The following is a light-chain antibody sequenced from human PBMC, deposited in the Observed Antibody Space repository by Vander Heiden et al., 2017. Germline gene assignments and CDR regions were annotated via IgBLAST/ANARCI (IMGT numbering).Light chain of an antibody. CDR1: QSLLHSNGYNY. V-gene: IGKV2-28*01. Sequence: DIVMTQSPLSLPVTPGEPASIPCRSSQSLLHSNGYNYLDWYLQKPGQSPQLLIYLGSNRASGVPDRFSGSGSGTDFTLKISRVEAEDVGVYYCRQALQTKVTFGGGTKVEIK. CDR3: RQALQTKVT. J-gene: IGKJ4*01. CDR2: LGS.